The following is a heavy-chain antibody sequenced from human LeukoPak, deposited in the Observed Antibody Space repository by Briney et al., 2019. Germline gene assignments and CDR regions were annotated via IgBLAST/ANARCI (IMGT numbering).Heavy chain of an antibody. J-gene: IGHJ4*02. V-gene: IGHV1-46*01. CDR1: GGTFSSYA. CDR3: ARSKSKAAGWSFDY. D-gene: IGHD6-13*01. Sequence: ASVKVSCTASGGTFSSYAISWVRQAPGQGLEWMGIINPSGGSTSYAQKFQGRVTMTRDTSTSTVYMELSSLRSEDTAVYYCARSKSKAAGWSFDYWGQGTLVTVSS. CDR2: INPSGGST.